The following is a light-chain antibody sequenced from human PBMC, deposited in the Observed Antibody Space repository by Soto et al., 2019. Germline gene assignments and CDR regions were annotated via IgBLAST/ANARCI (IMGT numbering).Light chain of an antibody. Sequence: VIAQSLSTVSVSPRERATLSCRASQSVSSNLAWYQQKPGQAPRLLIYGASSRATGIPDRFSGSGSGTDFTLTIICLEPEDFTGYYCQHYGSSPRTFGQGAMADIK. CDR1: QSVSSN. CDR2: GAS. CDR3: QHYGSSPRT. V-gene: IGKV3-20*01. J-gene: IGKJ1*01.